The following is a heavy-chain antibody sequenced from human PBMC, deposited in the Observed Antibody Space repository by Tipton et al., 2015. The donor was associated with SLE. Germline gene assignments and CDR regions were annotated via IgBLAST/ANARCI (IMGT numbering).Heavy chain of an antibody. D-gene: IGHD5-12*01. Sequence: SLRLSCAASGLTVSDNYMNWVRQAPGKGLEWVANIKQDGSEKYYVESVKGRFTISRDNAKTSLYLQMNSLRADDTGVYYCARLSGFDSLFDYWGQGTLVTVSS. CDR1: GLTVSDNY. J-gene: IGHJ4*02. V-gene: IGHV3-7*01. CDR2: IKQDGSEK. CDR3: ARLSGFDSLFDY.